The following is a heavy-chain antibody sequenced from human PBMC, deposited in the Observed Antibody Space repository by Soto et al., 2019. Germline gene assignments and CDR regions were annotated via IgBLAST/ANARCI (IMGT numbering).Heavy chain of an antibody. CDR2: INHSGST. Sequence: SETLSLTCAVYGGSFSGYYWSWIRQPPGKGLEWIGEINHSGSTNYNPSLKSRVTISVDTSKNQFSLKLSSVTAADTAVYYCARVHIVVVVAATPNWFDPWGQGTLVTVSS. V-gene: IGHV4-34*01. CDR3: ARVHIVVVVAATPNWFDP. D-gene: IGHD2-15*01. J-gene: IGHJ5*02. CDR1: GGSFSGYY.